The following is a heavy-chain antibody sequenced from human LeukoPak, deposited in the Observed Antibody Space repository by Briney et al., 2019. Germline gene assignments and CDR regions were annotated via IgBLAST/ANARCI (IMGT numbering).Heavy chain of an antibody. CDR2: ISSSSNTI. J-gene: IGHJ4*02. D-gene: IGHD5-18*01. Sequence: GGSLRLSCAASGFTFSSYSMNWVRQAPGKGLEGVSYISSSSNTIYYADSVKGRFTISRDNAKNSLYLQMNGLRDEDTALYYCVTDTSMGGLFDYWGQGTLVTVSS. CDR1: GFTFSSYS. V-gene: IGHV3-48*02. CDR3: VTDTSMGGLFDY.